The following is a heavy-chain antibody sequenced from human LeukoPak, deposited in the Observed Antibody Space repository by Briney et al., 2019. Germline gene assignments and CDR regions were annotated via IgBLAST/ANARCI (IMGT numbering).Heavy chain of an antibody. CDR1: GESFSGYY. D-gene: IGHD3-3*01. Sequence: PSETLSLTCAVYGESFSGYYWSWIRQPPGKGLEWIGEINHSGSTNYNPSLKSRDTISVDTAKNQFSLKLSSVTAADTAVYYCARIRGYYSRYYYYGMDVWGQGTTVTVSS. CDR3: ARIRGYYSRYYYYGMDV. V-gene: IGHV4-34*01. CDR2: INHSGST. J-gene: IGHJ6*02.